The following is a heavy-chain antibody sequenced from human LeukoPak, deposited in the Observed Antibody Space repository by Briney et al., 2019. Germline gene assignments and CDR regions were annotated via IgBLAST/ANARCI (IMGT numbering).Heavy chain of an antibody. Sequence: PGRSLGLSGAASGFTFSSYAMHWVRQAPGKGLEWVAVISYDGSNKYYADSVKGRFTISRDNSKNTLYLQMNSLRAEDTAVYYCARAYCSGGSCTTRPHLAYWGQGTLVTVSS. J-gene: IGHJ4*02. CDR1: GFTFSSYA. V-gene: IGHV3-30-3*01. D-gene: IGHD2-15*01. CDR3: ARAYCSGGSCTTRPHLAY. CDR2: ISYDGSNK.